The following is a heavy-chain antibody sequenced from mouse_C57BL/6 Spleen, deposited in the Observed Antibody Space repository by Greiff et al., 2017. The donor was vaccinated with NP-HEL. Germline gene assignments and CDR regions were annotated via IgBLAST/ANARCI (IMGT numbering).Heavy chain of an antibody. D-gene: IGHD4-1*01. Sequence: DVMLVESGEGLVKPGGSLKLSCAASGFTFSSYAMSWVRQTPEKRLEWVAYISSGGDYIYYADTVKGRFTISRDNARNTLYLQMSSLKSEDTAMYYGTREELGRYYAMDYWGQGTSVTVSS. CDR3: TREELGRYYAMDY. V-gene: IGHV5-9-1*02. J-gene: IGHJ4*01. CDR2: ISSGGDYI. CDR1: GFTFSSYA.